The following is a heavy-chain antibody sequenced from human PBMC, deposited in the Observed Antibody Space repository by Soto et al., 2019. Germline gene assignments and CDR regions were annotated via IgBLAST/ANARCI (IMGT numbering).Heavy chain of an antibody. J-gene: IGHJ4*02. CDR3: ARGGWFGEYPGDY. V-gene: IGHV4-34*01. CDR1: GGSFSGYY. Sequence: SETLSLTCAVYGGSFSGYYWNWIRQPPGKGLEWIGEINHGGGTYYNPSLKSRVTISVDTSKNQISLKLSSVTAADTAVYYCARGGWFGEYPGDYWGQGTLVT. CDR2: INHGGGT. D-gene: IGHD3-10*01.